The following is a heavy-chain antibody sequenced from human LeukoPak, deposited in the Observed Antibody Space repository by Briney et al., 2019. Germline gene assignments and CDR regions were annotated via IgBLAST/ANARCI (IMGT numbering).Heavy chain of an antibody. D-gene: IGHD3-22*01. V-gene: IGHV4-34*01. CDR3: ARGGSSGYYYNVHFDY. CDR2: INHSGST. Sequence: SETLSLTCAVYGGSFSGYYWSWIRQPPGKGLEWIGEINHSGSTNYNPSLKSRVTISVDTSKNQFSLKLSSVTAADTAVYYCARGGSSGYYYNVHFDYWGQGTLVTVSS. CDR1: GGSFSGYY. J-gene: IGHJ4*02.